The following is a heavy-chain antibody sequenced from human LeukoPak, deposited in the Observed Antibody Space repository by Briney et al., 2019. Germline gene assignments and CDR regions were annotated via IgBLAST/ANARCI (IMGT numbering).Heavy chain of an antibody. CDR2: ISSSGSFI. CDR1: GFTFSSYS. CDR3: ARGLDGYKVDY. Sequence: PGGSLRLSCAASGFTFSSYSMNWVRQAPGKGLELVSSISSSGSFISYADSVKGRFTISRDNAKDSLYLQMNSLRAEDTAVYYCARGLDGYKVDYWGQGTLVTVSS. V-gene: IGHV3-21*01. J-gene: IGHJ4*02. D-gene: IGHD5-24*01.